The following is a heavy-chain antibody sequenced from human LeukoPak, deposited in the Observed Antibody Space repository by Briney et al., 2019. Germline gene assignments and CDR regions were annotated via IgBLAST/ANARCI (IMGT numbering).Heavy chain of an antibody. Sequence: GGSLRLSCAASGFTFRSYGMHWVRQAPGKGLEWVAVIWYDGSNKYYADSVKGRFTISRDNSKNTLYLQMNSLRAEDTALYYCAKDRSSSVRGALDYWGQGTLVTVSS. CDR2: IWYDGSNK. CDR1: GFTFRSYG. V-gene: IGHV3-30*02. CDR3: AKDRSSSVRGALDY. D-gene: IGHD3-10*01. J-gene: IGHJ4*02.